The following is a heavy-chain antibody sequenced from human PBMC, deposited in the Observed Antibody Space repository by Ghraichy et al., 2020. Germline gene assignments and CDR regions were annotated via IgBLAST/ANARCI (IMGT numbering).Heavy chain of an antibody. V-gene: IGHV1-18*01. CDR3: ARGTSRDYVWGSYRPFDY. D-gene: IGHD3-16*02. CDR2: ISAYNGNT. Sequence: ASVKVSCKASGYTFTSYDINWVRQAPGQGLEWMGWISAYNGNTHYAQKFQGRVTMTTDTSTSTAYMEVSSLRSEDTAVYYCARGTSRDYVWGSYRPFDYWGQGTLVTVSS. CDR1: GYTFTSYD. J-gene: IGHJ4*02.